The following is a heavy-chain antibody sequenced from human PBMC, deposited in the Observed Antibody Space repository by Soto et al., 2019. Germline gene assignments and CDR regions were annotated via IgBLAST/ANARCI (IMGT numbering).Heavy chain of an antibody. Sequence: GESLKISCKGSGYSFTSYWISRVRQMPGKGLEWMGRIDPSDSYTNYSPSFQGHVTISADKSISTAYLQWSSLKASDTAMYYCARVGPYGDYGDGMDVWGQGTTVTVSS. CDR3: ARVGPYGDYGDGMDV. J-gene: IGHJ6*02. CDR1: GYSFTSYW. V-gene: IGHV5-10-1*01. CDR2: IDPSDSYT. D-gene: IGHD4-17*01.